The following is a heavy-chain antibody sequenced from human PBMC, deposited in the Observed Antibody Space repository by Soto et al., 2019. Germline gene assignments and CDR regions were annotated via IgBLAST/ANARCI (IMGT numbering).Heavy chain of an antibody. V-gene: IGHV4-4*08. J-gene: IGHJ6*03. CDR3: AREFFWRSSSSPTYYYYLDV. D-gene: IGHD6-6*01. Sequence: VQLQESGEGLVKPSETLSLTCTVSGGSVSSYNWTWIRQSPGKGLEWIGYIYYNGTTDYNPSLRSPVTISVSTSKRQFSLRLTSVTAADTAVYYCAREFFWRSSSSPTYYYYLDVWGTGTTVTVSS. CDR1: GGSVSSYN. CDR2: IYYNGTT.